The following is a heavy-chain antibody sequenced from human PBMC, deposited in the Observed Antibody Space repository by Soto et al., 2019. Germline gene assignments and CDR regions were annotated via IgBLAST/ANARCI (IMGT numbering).Heavy chain of an antibody. V-gene: IGHV3-53*02. Sequence: EAQLVETGGGLIQPGGSLRLSCAASGFTVSSNYMSWVRQAPGKGLEWVSVIYSGGSTYYADSVKGRFTISRDNSKNTLYLQMNSLRAEDTAVYYCARVEGYSYGDYYYYGMDVWGQGTTVTVSS. J-gene: IGHJ6*02. CDR3: ARVEGYSYGDYYYYGMDV. CDR2: IYSGGST. CDR1: GFTVSSNY. D-gene: IGHD5-18*01.